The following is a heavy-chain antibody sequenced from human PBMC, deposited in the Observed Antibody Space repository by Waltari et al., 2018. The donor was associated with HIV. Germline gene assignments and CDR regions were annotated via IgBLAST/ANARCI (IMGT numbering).Heavy chain of an antibody. CDR2: ISYDGSNK. Sequence: QVQLVESGGGVVQPGRSLRLSCAASGFTFSSYAMHWVRQAPGKGLEWVAVISYDGSNKYYADSVKGRFTISRDNSKNTLYLQMNSLRAEDTAVYYCARDPNPMIVGATKGFQHWGQGTLVTVSS. D-gene: IGHD1-26*01. CDR3: ARDPNPMIVGATKGFQH. V-gene: IGHV3-30-3*01. J-gene: IGHJ1*01. CDR1: GFTFSSYA.